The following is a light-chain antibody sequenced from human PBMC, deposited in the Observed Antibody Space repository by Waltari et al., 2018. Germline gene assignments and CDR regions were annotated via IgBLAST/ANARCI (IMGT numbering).Light chain of an antibody. CDR3: QSFDIRLTAWV. CDR2: GNN. V-gene: IGLV1-40*01. J-gene: IGLJ3*02. CDR1: SSNIGSNYD. Sequence: QSTLTQPPSVSGAPGQRVTISCVGGSSNIGSNYDVHWYQQIPGKAPKLLIFGNNNRPSGVPARFSGSKSGTSASLAITGRQADDEADYYCQSFDIRLTAWVFGGGTKVIVL.